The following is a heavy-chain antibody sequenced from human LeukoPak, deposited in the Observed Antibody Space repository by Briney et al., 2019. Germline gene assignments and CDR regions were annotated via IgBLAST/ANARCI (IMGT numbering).Heavy chain of an antibody. CDR2: INPSDGTT. Sequence: ASVTVSCKSSGYTFTTYYMNWVRQAPGQGLEWMGIINPSDGTTSYAQKFQGRVTMTRDTSTSTVYMELSSLRSEDTAVYYCARGIHCSGGRCYWDSDYWGQGTLVTVSS. CDR3: ARGIHCSGGRCYWDSDY. D-gene: IGHD2-15*01. J-gene: IGHJ4*02. V-gene: IGHV1-46*01. CDR1: GYTFTTYY.